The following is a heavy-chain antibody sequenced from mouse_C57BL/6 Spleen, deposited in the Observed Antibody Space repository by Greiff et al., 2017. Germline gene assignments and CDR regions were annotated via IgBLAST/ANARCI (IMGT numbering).Heavy chain of an antibody. Sequence: QVQLQQPGAELVRPGSSVKLSCKASGYTFTSYWMHWVKQRPIQGLEWIGNIDPSDSETHYNQKFKDKATLTVDKSSSTAYMQLSSLTSEDSAVYYCARCPYGSSYLWYCDVWGTGTTVTVSS. CDR3: ARCPYGSSYLWYCDV. V-gene: IGHV1-52*01. CDR1: GYTFTSYW. D-gene: IGHD1-1*01. J-gene: IGHJ1*03. CDR2: IDPSDSET.